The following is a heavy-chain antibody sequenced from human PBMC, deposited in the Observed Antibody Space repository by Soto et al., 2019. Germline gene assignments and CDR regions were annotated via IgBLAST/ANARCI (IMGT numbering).Heavy chain of an antibody. J-gene: IGHJ6*02. CDR1: GYSFTSYW. CDR3: ARLCTGSTSCYTYYYYGMDV. CDR2: IYPGDSDT. D-gene: IGHD2-2*01. Sequence: PGESLKISCKGSGYSFTSYWIGWVRQMPGKGLEWMGIIYPGDSDTRYSPSFQGQVTISADKSISTAYLQRSSLKASDTAMYYCARLCTGSTSCYTYYYYGMDVWGQGTTVTVSS. V-gene: IGHV5-51*01.